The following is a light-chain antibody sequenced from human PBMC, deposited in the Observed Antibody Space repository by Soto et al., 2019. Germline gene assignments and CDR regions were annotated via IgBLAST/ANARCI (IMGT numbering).Light chain of an antibody. CDR2: WAS. Sequence: DIVMTQSPDSLAVSLGERATINCKSSQSVLYNSNNKNYLRWYQQKPGQPPKLLISWASTRESGVPDRFSGSGAGTDFTLIICSLQAEDVAVYYCQQYYTSPTWTFGQGTKVEIK. V-gene: IGKV4-1*01. CDR3: QQYYTSPTWT. CDR1: QSVLYNSNNKNY. J-gene: IGKJ1*01.